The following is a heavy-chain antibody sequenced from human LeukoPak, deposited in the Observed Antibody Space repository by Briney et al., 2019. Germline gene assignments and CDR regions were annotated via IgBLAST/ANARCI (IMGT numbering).Heavy chain of an antibody. D-gene: IGHD3-10*01. CDR1: GFTFSDYY. J-gene: IGHJ4*02. V-gene: IGHV3-11*04. CDR3: ARARPGGLRDY. CDR2: ISNSGRTI. Sequence: GGSLRLSCAASGFTFSDYYMSWIRQAPGKGLEWVSYISNSGRTIYYADSVKGRFTISRDNAKNSLYLQMNSLRAEDTAVYYCARARPGGLRDYWGQGTLVTVSS.